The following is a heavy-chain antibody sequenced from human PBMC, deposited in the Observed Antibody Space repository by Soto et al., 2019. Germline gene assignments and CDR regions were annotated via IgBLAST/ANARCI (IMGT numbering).Heavy chain of an antibody. CDR2: MNPNSGNT. CDR1: GYTFTSYD. Sequence: ASVKVSCKASGYTFTSYDINWVRQATGQGLEWMGWMNPNSGNTGYAQKFQGRVTMTRNTSISTAYMELSSLRSEDTAVYYCASAIYDILPGRGFEVWGQGTLVTGSS. CDR3: ASAIYDILPGRGFEV. D-gene: IGHD3-9*01. V-gene: IGHV1-8*01. J-gene: IGHJ3*01.